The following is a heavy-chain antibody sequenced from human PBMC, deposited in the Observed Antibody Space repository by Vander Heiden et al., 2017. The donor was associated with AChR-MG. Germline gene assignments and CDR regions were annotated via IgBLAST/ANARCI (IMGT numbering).Heavy chain of an antibody. CDR1: GGSFRGYS. J-gene: IGHJ4*02. V-gene: IGHV4-34*01. D-gene: IGHD3-16*01. Sequence: VQLQQWGAGLLKPSETLSLTCAVDGGSFRGYSWSWSRQLPGKGLEWIGEINHSGSTNYNPSLKSRVTISVDTAKNQFSLKLSSVTAADTAVYYCALTEGYFDYWGQGTLVTVSS. CDR2: INHSGST. CDR3: ALTEGYFDY.